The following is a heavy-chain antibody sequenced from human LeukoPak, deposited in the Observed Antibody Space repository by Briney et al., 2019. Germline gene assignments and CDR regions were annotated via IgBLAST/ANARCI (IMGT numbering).Heavy chain of an antibody. J-gene: IGHJ4*02. CDR2: IYYSGST. Sequence: PSETLSLTCAVYGGSISSGDYYWSWIRQPPGKGLEWIGYIYYSGSTYYNPSLKSRVTISLDTSKNQFSLKLSSVTAADTAVYYCARRRWGQYYFDYWGQGTLVTVSS. CDR3: ARRRWGQYYFDY. V-gene: IGHV4-30-4*08. CDR1: GGSISSGDYY. D-gene: IGHD5-24*01.